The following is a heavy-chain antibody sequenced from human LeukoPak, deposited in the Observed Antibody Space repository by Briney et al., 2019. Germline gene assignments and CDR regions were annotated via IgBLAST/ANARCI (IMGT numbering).Heavy chain of an antibody. CDR2: ISSSSSYI. Sequence: GGSLRLSCAASGFTFSSYSMNWVRQAPGKGLEWVSSISSSSSYIYYADSVKGRFTISRDNAKNSLYLQMNSLRAEDTAVYYCARVSYYDSSGPGRVDYWGQGTLVTVSS. J-gene: IGHJ4*02. CDR1: GFTFSSYS. D-gene: IGHD3-22*01. CDR3: ARVSYYDSSGPGRVDY. V-gene: IGHV3-21*01.